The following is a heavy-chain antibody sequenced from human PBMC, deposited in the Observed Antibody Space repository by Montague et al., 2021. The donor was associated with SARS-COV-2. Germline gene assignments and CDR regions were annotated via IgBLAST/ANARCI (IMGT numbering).Heavy chain of an antibody. CDR2: RNYSGGT. J-gene: IGHJ4*02. CDR3: ARHERQWLRLYPYYFDY. CDR1: SACIISCY. Sequence: SETLSLTCPVSSACIISCYWSSSRKRPGQRLVCNGYRNYSGGTNYNPSLKSRVTISVDTSKNQFSLKLSSVTAADTAVYYCARHERQWLRLYPYYFDYWGQGTRVTVSS. V-gene: IGHV4-59*08. D-gene: IGHD5-12*01.